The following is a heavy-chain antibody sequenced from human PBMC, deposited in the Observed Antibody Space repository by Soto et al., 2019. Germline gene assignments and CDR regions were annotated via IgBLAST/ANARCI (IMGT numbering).Heavy chain of an antibody. Sequence: GESLKISCAASGFTFSGSAMHWVRQASGKGLEWVGRIRSKANSYATAYAASVKGRFTISRDDSKNTAYLQMNSLKTEDTAVYYCTARRDGYNDAFDVWGQGTMVTVSS. D-gene: IGHD5-12*01. CDR2: IRSKANSYAT. J-gene: IGHJ3*01. CDR3: TARRDGYNDAFDV. V-gene: IGHV3-73*01. CDR1: GFTFSGSA.